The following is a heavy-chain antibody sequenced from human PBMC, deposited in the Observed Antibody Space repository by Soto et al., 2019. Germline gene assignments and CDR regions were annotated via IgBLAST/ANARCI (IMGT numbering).Heavy chain of an antibody. CDR2: ISGSGDST. D-gene: IGHD7-27*01. CDR3: AKVLTGDLDY. J-gene: IGHJ4*02. V-gene: IGHV3-23*01. CDR1: GFTFSSYA. Sequence: PGGSLRLSCAASGFTFSSYAVSWVRQAPGKGLEWVSAISGSGDSTYYADSVKGRFTISRDNSKNTLYLQMNSLRAEDTAVYYCAKVLTGDLDYWGQGTLVTVSS.